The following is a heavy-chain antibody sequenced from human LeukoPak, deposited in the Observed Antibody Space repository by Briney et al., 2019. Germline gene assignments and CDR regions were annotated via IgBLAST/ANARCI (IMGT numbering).Heavy chain of an antibody. CDR2: IDPSDSYT. CDR3: ARHLGLALYGMDV. CDR1: GYGFTSYW. J-gene: IGHJ6*04. Sequence: GESLKISCKGSGYGFTSYWISWVRQMPGKGLGWMGRIDPSDSYTNYSPSFQGHVTISADKSISTAYLQWSSLKASDTAMYYCARHLGLALYGMDVWGKGTTVTVSS. V-gene: IGHV5-10-1*01. D-gene: IGHD2-15*01.